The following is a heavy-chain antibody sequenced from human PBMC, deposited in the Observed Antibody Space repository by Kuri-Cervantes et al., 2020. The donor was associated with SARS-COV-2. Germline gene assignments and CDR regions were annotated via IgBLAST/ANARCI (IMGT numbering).Heavy chain of an antibody. CDR1: GGSISSGNYY. CDR2: IYYSGST. V-gene: IGHV4-31*03. Sequence: SETLSLTCTVSGGSISSGNYYWSWIRQHPGKGLEWIGCIYYSGSTYYNPSLKSRVTMSLDTSKNQFSLKLTSVSAADTAVYYCAREWKGRYSGTFTDYWGPGTLVTVSS. D-gene: IGHD5-12*01. J-gene: IGHJ4*02. CDR3: AREWKGRYSGTFTDY.